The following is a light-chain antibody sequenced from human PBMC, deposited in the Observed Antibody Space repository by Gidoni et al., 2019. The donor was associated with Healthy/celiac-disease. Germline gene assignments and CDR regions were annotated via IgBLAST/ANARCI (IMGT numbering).Light chain of an antibody. CDR2: VAS. V-gene: IGKV3-11*01. CDR1: QSVSSY. Sequence: EIVLTQSPATLSLSPGERATLSCRASQSVSSYLAWYQQKPGQAPRLLIYVASNRATGIPARFSGSGSGTDFTLTISSLEPEDFAVYYCQQRSIWPPAFGQGTRLEIK. CDR3: QQRSIWPPA. J-gene: IGKJ5*01.